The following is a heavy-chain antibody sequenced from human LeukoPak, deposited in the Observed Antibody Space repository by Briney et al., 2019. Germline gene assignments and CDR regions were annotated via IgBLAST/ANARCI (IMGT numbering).Heavy chain of an antibody. V-gene: IGHV3-11*01. CDR3: ARESVAGTFFDY. CDR1: GFTFSDYY. J-gene: IGHJ4*02. CDR2: ISSTGSSI. D-gene: IGHD6-19*01. Sequence: GGSLRLSCAASGFTFSDYYISWIRQAPGKGLEWVSYISSTGSSINYADSVKGRFTISRDNAKNSVYLQMNSLRVEDTALYYCARESVAGTFFDYWGQGVLVTVSS.